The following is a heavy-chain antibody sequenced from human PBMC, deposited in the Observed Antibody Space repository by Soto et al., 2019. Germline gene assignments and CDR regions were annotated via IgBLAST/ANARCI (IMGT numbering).Heavy chain of an antibody. D-gene: IGHD5-18*01. CDR1: GFTFTSYG. CDR3: VSDRGYGHASVPYS. Sequence: QAHLVESGGGVVQPGRSLRLSCAASGFTFTSYGMHWVRQAPGTRLGWVAVISYDGGLQHYADSVKGRFTISRDNSKSMVLLQINSLRAEDTAVYYCVSDRGYGHASVPYSWGQGTLVSVSS. J-gene: IGHJ4*02. V-gene: IGHV3-30*03. CDR2: ISYDGGLQ.